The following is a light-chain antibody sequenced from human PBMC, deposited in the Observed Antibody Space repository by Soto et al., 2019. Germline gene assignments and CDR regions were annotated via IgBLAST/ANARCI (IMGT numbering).Light chain of an antibody. CDR1: QSVSSRF. Sequence: EIVLTQSPGTLSLSPGERATLSCRASQSVSSRFLAWYQQRPGQAPRLLIYGASSRATGIPDRFSVSGSGTDFTLTISRLEPEDFSVYYCQQYGSSPTFGQGTKLEIK. V-gene: IGKV3-20*01. CDR3: QQYGSSPT. CDR2: GAS. J-gene: IGKJ2*01.